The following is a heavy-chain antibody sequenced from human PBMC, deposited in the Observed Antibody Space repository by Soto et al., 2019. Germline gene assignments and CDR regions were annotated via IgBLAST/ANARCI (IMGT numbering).Heavy chain of an antibody. Sequence: EVQLVESGGGLIQPGGSLRLSCAASGFTVSSNYMSWVRQAPGKGLEWVSVIYSGGTYYADSVKGRFTISRDNSKNTLYLQMNSLRAEDTAVYYCARGTTADYFDYWGQGTLVTVSS. CDR3: ARGTTADYFDY. J-gene: IGHJ4*02. CDR2: IYSGGT. V-gene: IGHV3-53*01. CDR1: GFTVSSNY.